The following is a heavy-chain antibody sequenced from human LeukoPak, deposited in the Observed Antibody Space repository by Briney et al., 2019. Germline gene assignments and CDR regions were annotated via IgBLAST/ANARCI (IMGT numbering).Heavy chain of an antibody. J-gene: IGHJ1*01. CDR3: ARDQRPGWGEYFQH. CDR1: GFTFSSYA. V-gene: IGHV3-23*01. D-gene: IGHD3-16*01. Sequence: GGSLRLSCAASGFTFSSYAMSWVRQAPGKGLEWVLAISGSGGSTYYADSVKGRFTISRDNSKNTVYLQMNSLRVEDTAVYYCARDQRPGWGEYFQHWGQGTLVTVSS. CDR2: ISGSGGST.